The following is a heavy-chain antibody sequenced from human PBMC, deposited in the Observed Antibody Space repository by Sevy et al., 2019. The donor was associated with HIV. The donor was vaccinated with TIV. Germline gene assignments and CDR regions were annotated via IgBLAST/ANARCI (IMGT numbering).Heavy chain of an antibody. CDR3: ARDYSSSSPFVAFDI. CDR1: GFTFSSYS. D-gene: IGHD6-6*01. V-gene: IGHV3-21*01. J-gene: IGHJ3*02. CDR2: ISSSSSYI. Sequence: GGSLRLSCAASGFTFSSYSMNWVRQAPGKGLEWVSSISSSSSYIYYADSVKGRFTISRDNAKNSLYLQMNSLRAEDTAVYYCARDYSSSSPFVAFDIWGQGTMVTVSS.